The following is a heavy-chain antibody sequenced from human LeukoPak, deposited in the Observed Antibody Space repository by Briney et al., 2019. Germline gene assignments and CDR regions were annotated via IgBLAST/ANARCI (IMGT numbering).Heavy chain of an antibody. Sequence: SETLSLTCAVYGGSFSGYYWSWIRQPPGKGLEWIGEINHSGSTNYNPSLKSRVTISVDTSKNQFSLKLSSVTAADTAVYYCARVDPYYDFWSGYVAQAFDIWGQGTMVTVSS. J-gene: IGHJ3*02. CDR2: INHSGST. V-gene: IGHV4-34*01. CDR3: ARVDPYYDFWSGYVAQAFDI. CDR1: GGSFSGYY. D-gene: IGHD3-3*01.